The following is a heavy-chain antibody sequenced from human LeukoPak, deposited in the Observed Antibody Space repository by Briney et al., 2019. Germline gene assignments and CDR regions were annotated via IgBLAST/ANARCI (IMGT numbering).Heavy chain of an antibody. CDR2: IYSGGST. J-gene: IGHJ6*02. CDR1: GFTVSSNY. CDR3: ARAGWFGESHYYYGMDV. V-gene: IGHV3-53*04. D-gene: IGHD3-10*01. Sequence: TGGSLRLSCAASGFTVSSNYMSWVRQAPGKGLEWVSVIYSGGSTYYADSVKGRFTISRHNSKNTLYLQMNSLRAEDTAVYYCARAGWFGESHYYYGMDVWGQGTTVIVSS.